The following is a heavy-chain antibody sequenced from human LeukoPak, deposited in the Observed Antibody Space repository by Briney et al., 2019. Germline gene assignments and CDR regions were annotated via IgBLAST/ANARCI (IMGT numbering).Heavy chain of an antibody. CDR3: AKSSRYQLLSNLDY. J-gene: IGHJ4*02. Sequence: GGSLRLSCAASGFTFSSYSMNWVRQAPGKGLEWVSYISSSSSTIYYADSVKGRFTISRDNAKNSLYLQMNSLRAEDTAVYYCAKSSRYQLLSNLDYWGQGTLVTVSS. CDR1: GFTFSSYS. D-gene: IGHD2-2*01. V-gene: IGHV3-48*01. CDR2: ISSSSSTI.